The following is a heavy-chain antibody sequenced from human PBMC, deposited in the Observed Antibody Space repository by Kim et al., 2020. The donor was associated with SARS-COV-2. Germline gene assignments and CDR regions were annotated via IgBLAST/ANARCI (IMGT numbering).Heavy chain of an antibody. Sequence: TKYSQEFQGRVTITRDTSASTAYMELSSLRSEDMAVYYCAREGDDTALDYWGQGTLVTVSS. D-gene: IGHD5-18*01. CDR3: AREGDDTALDY. J-gene: IGHJ4*02. CDR2: T. V-gene: IGHV1-3*02.